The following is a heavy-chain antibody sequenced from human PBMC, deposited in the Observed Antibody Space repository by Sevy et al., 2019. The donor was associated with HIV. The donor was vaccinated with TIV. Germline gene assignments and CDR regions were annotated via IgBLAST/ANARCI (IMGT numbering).Heavy chain of an antibody. J-gene: IGHJ5*02. CDR3: VQPTMTYTSGWSWFDP. CDR1: GYSISRGYY. Sequence: SETLSLTCAVSGYSISRGYYWGWIRQPPGKGLEWIGNIYRSGVTYYNPSLKSRVTISKDTSKNLFSLNLSSVTAADTAIYIYVQPTMTYTSGWSWFDPWGPGTLVTVSS. V-gene: IGHV4-38-2*01. CDR2: IYRSGVT. D-gene: IGHD6-19*01.